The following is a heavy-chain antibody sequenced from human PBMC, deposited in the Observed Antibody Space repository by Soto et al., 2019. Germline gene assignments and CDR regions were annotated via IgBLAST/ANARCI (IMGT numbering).Heavy chain of an antibody. Sequence: SETLSLTCTVSGGSISSYYWSWIRQPPGKGLEWIGYIYYSGSTNYNPSLKSRVTISVDTSKNQFSLKLSSVTAADTAVYYCARSLYHCTNGVCYKYYYYYYGMDVWGQGTTVTVSS. CDR1: GGSISSYY. V-gene: IGHV4-59*01. J-gene: IGHJ6*02. CDR2: IYYSGST. CDR3: ARSLYHCTNGVCYKYYYYYYGMDV. D-gene: IGHD2-8*01.